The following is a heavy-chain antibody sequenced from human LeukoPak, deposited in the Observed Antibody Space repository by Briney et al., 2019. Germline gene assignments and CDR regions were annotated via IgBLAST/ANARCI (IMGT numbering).Heavy chain of an antibody. CDR1: GFNFNGSG. Sequence: GGSLRLSCVASGFNFNGSGFHWVRQAPGKGLEWVGRIRCRGNSYAIAYAASVEGRFTVSRDESKNTAYLQMNSLTTEDTAVYYCTRLKEEGQVVADFDYWGQGTLVTVSS. J-gene: IGHJ4*02. CDR3: TRLKEEGQVVADFDY. D-gene: IGHD5-12*01. V-gene: IGHV3-73*01. CDR2: IRCRGNSYAI.